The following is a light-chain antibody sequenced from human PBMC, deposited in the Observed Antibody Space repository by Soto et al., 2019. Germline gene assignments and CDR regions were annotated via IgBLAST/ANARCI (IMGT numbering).Light chain of an antibody. CDR3: CSYAGSSTWV. J-gene: IGLJ3*02. CDR1: RSDVGSYNL. CDR2: EVS. V-gene: IGLV2-23*02. Sequence: QSALTQPASVSGSPGQSITISCTGTRSDVGSYNLVSWYQQHPGKAPKLMIYEVSKRPSGVSNRFSGSKSGNTASLPISGLQAEDEADYYCCSYAGSSTWVFGGGTKLTVL.